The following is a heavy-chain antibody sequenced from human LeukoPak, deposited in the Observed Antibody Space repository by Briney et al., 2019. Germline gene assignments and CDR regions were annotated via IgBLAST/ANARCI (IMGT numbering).Heavy chain of an antibody. D-gene: IGHD6-13*01. CDR1: GYTFTGYY. J-gene: IGHJ6*02. CDR2: INPNSGGT. Sequence: ASVKVSFKASGYTFTGYYMHWVRQAPGQGLEWMGWINPNSGGTNYAQKFQGRVTMTRDTSISTAYMELSRLRSDDTAVYYCARDRWIAAAGYYHGMVLWRQGTTVTVSS. CDR3: ARDRWIAAAGYYHGMVL. V-gene: IGHV1-2*02.